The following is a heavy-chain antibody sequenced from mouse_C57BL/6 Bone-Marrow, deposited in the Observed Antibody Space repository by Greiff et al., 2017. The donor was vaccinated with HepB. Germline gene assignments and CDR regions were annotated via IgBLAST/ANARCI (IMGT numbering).Heavy chain of an antibody. CDR1: GYTFTSYG. D-gene: IGHD1-1*01. J-gene: IGHJ2*01. CDR2: IYPRSGNT. V-gene: IGHV1-81*01. CDR3: ARWCITTIGGFYFDY. Sequence: QVQLQQSGAELARPGASVKLSCKASGYTFTSYGISWVKQRTGQGLEWIGEIYPRSGNTYYNEKFKGKATLTADKSSSTAYMELHSLTSEDSAVYFGARWCITTIGGFYFDYWGQGTTLTVSS.